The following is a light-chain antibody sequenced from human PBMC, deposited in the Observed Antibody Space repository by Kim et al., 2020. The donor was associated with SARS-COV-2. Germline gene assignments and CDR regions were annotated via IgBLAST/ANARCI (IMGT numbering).Light chain of an antibody. V-gene: IGKV3-20*01. CDR2: GAS. CDR1: QSISSSY. J-gene: IGKJ4*01. Sequence: EIVLTQSPDTLSLSPGERATLSCRVSQSISSSYLAWYQQKPGQAPRLLIYGASSRATGIPDRFSGRWSGTDFTLTISRLEPEDFAIYYCQQYGRSLLTFGGGTKVDIK. CDR3: QQYGRSLLT.